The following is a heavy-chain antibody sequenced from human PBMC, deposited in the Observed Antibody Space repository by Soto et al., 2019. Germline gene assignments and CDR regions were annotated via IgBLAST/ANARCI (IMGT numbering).Heavy chain of an antibody. CDR3: AAGPARSDWFDP. J-gene: IGHJ5*02. Sequence: ASVKVSCKVSGNSLTALSVHWVRRAPEKGLEWRGGFDAEDGETIYALNFLGRVTMTEDTSTDTAYMELSGLRSDDTAVYYCAAGPARSDWFDPWGQGTLVTVSS. CDR1: GNSLTALS. CDR2: FDAEDGET. V-gene: IGHV1-24*01.